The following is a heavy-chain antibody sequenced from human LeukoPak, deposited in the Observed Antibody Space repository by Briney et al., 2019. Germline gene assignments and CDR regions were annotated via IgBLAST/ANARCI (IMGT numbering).Heavy chain of an antibody. D-gene: IGHD2-2*01. CDR2: IWYDGSNK. CDR3: AREAAGGYAFHY. J-gene: IGHJ4*02. Sequence: PGGSLRLSCAASGFTFSSYGMHWVRQAPGKGLEWVAVIWYDGSNKYYADSVKGRFTISRDNSKNTLYLQMNSLRAEDTAVYYCAREAAGGYAFHYWGRGTRVGVSS. V-gene: IGHV3-33*01. CDR1: GFTFSSYG.